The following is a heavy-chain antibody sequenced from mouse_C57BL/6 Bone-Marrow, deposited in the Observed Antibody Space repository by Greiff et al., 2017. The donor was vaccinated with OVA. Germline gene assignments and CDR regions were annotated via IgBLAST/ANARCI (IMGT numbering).Heavy chain of an antibody. V-gene: IGHV1-64*01. CDR2: IHPNSGST. CDR3: ARSTPDGYYVWFAY. Sequence: QVQLQQPGAELVKPGASVKLSCKASGYTFTSYWMHWVKQRPGQGLEWIGMIHPNSGSTNYNEKFKSKATLTVDKSSSTAYMQLSSLTSEDSAVYYCARSTPDGYYVWFAYWGQGTLVTVSA. J-gene: IGHJ3*01. CDR1: GYTFTSYW. D-gene: IGHD2-3*01.